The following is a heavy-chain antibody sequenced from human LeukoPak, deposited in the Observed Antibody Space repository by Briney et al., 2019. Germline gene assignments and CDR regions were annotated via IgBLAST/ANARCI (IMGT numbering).Heavy chain of an antibody. V-gene: IGHV1-69*04. CDR1: GGTFISYA. CDR3: AMAEEPHYYCGTDV. Sequence: SVQDSCKASGGTFISYAISWVRQAPGQGLEWMGRIVPILGIANYAQKCQGRVTITADKSTSTAYMELSSLRSEDTAVYYGAMAEEPHYYCGTDVWGQGTTVTVSS. J-gene: IGHJ6*02. D-gene: IGHD6-19*01. CDR2: IVPILGIA.